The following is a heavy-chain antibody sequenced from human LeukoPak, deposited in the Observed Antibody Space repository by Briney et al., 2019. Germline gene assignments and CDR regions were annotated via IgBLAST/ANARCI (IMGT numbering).Heavy chain of an antibody. Sequence: GTLSLTCAVSGGSISSSYWWSWVRQAPGKGLEWVSVIYSGGSTYYADSVKGRFTISRDNSKNALYLQMNSLRAEDTAVYYCAKDHQGTTYYFDYWGQGTLVTVSS. CDR3: AKDHQGTTYYFDY. D-gene: IGHD1-14*01. V-gene: IGHV3-53*05. CDR1: GGSISSSY. CDR2: IYSGGST. J-gene: IGHJ4*02.